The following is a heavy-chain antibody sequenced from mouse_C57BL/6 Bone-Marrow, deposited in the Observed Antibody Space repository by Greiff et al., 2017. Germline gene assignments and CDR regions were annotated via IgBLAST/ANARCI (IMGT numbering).Heavy chain of an antibody. Sequence: QVQLKESGAELVKPGASVKLSCKASGYTFTSYWMHWVKQRPGQGLEWIGMIHPNSGSTNYNEKFKSKATLTVDKSSSTAYMQLSSLTSEDSAVYYCARDTTVVAHWYFDVWGTGTTVTVSS. J-gene: IGHJ1*03. CDR1: GYTFTSYW. CDR3: ARDTTVVAHWYFDV. V-gene: IGHV1-64*01. CDR2: IHPNSGST. D-gene: IGHD1-1*01.